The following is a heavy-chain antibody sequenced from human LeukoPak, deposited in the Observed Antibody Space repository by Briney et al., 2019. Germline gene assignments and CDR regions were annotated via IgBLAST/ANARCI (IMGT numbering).Heavy chain of an antibody. Sequence: GRSLRLSCAASGFTFDDYAMHWVRQAPGKGLEWVSDISWNSGSIGYADSVKRRFTISRDNSKNTLYLQMNSLRAEDTAVYYCANLGLWLGELSWYFDYWGQGTLVTVSS. J-gene: IGHJ4*02. D-gene: IGHD3-10*01. CDR3: ANLGLWLGELSWYFDY. CDR2: ISWNSGSI. V-gene: IGHV3-9*01. CDR1: GFTFDDYA.